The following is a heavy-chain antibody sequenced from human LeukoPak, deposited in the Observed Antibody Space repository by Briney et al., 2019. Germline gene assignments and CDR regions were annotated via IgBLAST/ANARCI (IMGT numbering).Heavy chain of an antibody. J-gene: IGHJ4*02. V-gene: IGHV4-59*08. CDR3: AGHHPRNTVDF. D-gene: IGHD2/OR15-2a*01. CDR2: IYYSGST. Sequence: SETLSLTCTVSGGSISSYYWSWIRQPPGKGLEWIGYIYYSGSTNYNPSPKSRVTISVDTSKNQFSLKLSSVTAADTAVYYCAGHHPRNTVDFWGQGTLVTVSS. CDR1: GGSISSYY.